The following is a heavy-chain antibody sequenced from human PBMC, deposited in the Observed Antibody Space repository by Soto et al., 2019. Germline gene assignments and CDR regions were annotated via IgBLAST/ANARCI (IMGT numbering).Heavy chain of an antibody. J-gene: IGHJ5*02. Sequence: SETLSLTCTVSGGSISSSSYFWDWIRQPPGKGLEWIGSNHYTGSTHYNPSLQSRVTISVDTSKNQFSLKLTSVTAADTAVYYCARQRAVAARPVWFDPWGQGTLVTVSS. CDR3: ARQRAVAARPVWFDP. D-gene: IGHD6-6*01. CDR2: NHYTGST. CDR1: GGSISSSSYF. V-gene: IGHV4-39*01.